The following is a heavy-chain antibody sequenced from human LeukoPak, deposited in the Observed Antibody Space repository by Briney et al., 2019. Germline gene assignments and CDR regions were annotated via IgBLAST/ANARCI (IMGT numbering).Heavy chain of an antibody. CDR2: ISAYNGNT. CDR1: GTTFTGFG. CDR3: ARDECSSTSCPFDY. Sequence: ASVKVSCKASGTTFTGFGIGGGHRPPEQGLGGLGWISAYNGNTNYAQKLQGRVTMTTDTSTSTAYMELRSLRSDDTAVYYCARDECSSTSCPFDYWGQGTLVTVSS. D-gene: IGHD2-2*01. V-gene: IGHV1-18*01. J-gene: IGHJ4*02.